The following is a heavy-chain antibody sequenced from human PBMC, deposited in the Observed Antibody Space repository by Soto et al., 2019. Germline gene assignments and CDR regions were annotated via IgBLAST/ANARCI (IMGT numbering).Heavy chain of an antibody. CDR2: MSGSGGST. D-gene: IGHD6-19*01. Sequence: EVQLLESGGGLVQPGGSLRLSCAASGFTFSSYAMSWVRQAPGKGLEWVSAMSGSGGSTYYADSVKGRFTMSRDNSKNTLYLQMNSLRAEDTAVYYGAKESVMAVAGEFDYWGQGTLVTVSS. V-gene: IGHV3-23*01. CDR3: AKESVMAVAGEFDY. J-gene: IGHJ4*02. CDR1: GFTFSSYA.